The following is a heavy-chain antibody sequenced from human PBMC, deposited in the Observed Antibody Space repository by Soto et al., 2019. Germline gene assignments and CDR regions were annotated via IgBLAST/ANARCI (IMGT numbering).Heavy chain of an antibody. CDR2: ISGSGGST. CDR3: AKAGGFGGYWYFDL. CDR1: GFTFSSYA. V-gene: IGHV3-23*01. J-gene: IGHJ2*01. Sequence: EVQLLESGGGLVQPGGSLRLSCAASGFTFSSYAMSWVRQAPGKGLEWVSAISGSGGSTYAADSVRGPITISRDNSKNTLYRRMSSLRADDTAVYYCAKAGGFGGYWYFDLWGSGTLVTVSS. D-gene: IGHD3-10*01.